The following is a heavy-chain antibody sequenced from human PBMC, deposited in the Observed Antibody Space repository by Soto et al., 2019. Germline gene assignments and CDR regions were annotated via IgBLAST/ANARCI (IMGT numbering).Heavy chain of an antibody. CDR3: AKNQGVELVPLATVDWFDP. Sequence: GGSLRLSCAASGFIFENFGMSWVRQAPGKGLEWISSISGSGFKKYYADSVKGRFTISRDNSKSTVYLELNNLSAEDTAVCHCAKNQGVELVPLATVDWFDPWGQGSVVTVSS. V-gene: IGHV3-23*01. D-gene: IGHD1-26*01. J-gene: IGHJ5*02. CDR1: GFIFENFG. CDR2: ISGSGFKK.